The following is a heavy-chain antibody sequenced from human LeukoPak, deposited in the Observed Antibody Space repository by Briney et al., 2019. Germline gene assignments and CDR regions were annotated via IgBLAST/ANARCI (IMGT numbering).Heavy chain of an antibody. CDR2: IYYSGST. V-gene: IGHV4-59*01. CDR3: ARALISQYPTRNFDY. Sequence: PSETLSLTCTVSGGSISNYYWSWIRQPPGKGLEWIGYIYYSGSTNYNPSLKSRVIISVDTSKNQFSLKLSSVTAADTAVYYCARALISQYPTRNFDYWGQGTLVTVSS. J-gene: IGHJ4*02. D-gene: IGHD4-11*01. CDR1: GGSISNYY.